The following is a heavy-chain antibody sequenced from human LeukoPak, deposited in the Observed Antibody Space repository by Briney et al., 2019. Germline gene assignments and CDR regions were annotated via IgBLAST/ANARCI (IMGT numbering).Heavy chain of an antibody. V-gene: IGHV1-2*02. Sequence: ASVKVSCKASGYTFTGYYMHWVRQAPGQGLEWMGWINPNSGGTNYQQKFQGRVTMTRDTSITTAYMELSRLRSDDTAVYYCARECSTTSCSFTFDYWGQGTLVTVSS. D-gene: IGHD2-2*01. J-gene: IGHJ4*02. CDR2: INPNSGGT. CDR1: GYTFTGYY. CDR3: ARECSTTSCSFTFDY.